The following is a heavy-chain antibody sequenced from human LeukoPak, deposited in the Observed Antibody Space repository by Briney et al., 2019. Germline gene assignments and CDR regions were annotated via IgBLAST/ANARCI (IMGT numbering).Heavy chain of an antibody. CDR2: TSSDGNNK. V-gene: IGHV3-30*02. CDR3: ARLLDNGWGPFAY. D-gene: IGHD6-19*01. Sequence: GGSLRLSCAASGFTFSGHGMHWVRQAPGKGLEWVAFTSSDGNNKYYTDSVKGRFTISRDNSKNTLYLQMNSLRTEDTAVYFCARLLDNGWGPFAYWGQGTLVTVSS. J-gene: IGHJ4*02. CDR1: GFTFSGHG.